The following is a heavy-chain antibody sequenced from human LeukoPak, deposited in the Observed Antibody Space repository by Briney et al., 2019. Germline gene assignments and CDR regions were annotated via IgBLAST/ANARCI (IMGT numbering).Heavy chain of an antibody. J-gene: IGHJ4*02. D-gene: IGHD6-13*01. CDR3: ARGSSSWYTL. Sequence: GGSLRLSCAASGFTFSSYEMNWVRQAPGKGLEWVSYISSSGSTIYYADSVKGRFTISRDNAKNSLYLQMNSLRAEDTAVYYCARGSSSWYTLWGQGTLVTVSS. CDR2: ISSSGSTI. CDR1: GFTFSSYE. V-gene: IGHV3-48*03.